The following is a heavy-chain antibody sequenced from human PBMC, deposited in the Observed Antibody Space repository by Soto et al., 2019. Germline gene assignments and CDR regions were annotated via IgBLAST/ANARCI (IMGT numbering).Heavy chain of an antibody. D-gene: IGHD1-1*01. CDR1: GYTFISYA. CDR2: ISAYNGNT. J-gene: IGHJ5*02. V-gene: IGHV1-18*01. CDR3: ATDESNFLDP. Sequence: QVQLVQSGAEVKKPGASVRVSCKASGYTFISYAVNWVRQAPGQGLEWMGRISAYNGNTNYAQKFQGRVTMTTDTSTSTAWMELRILRSDDTAVYYCATDESNFLDPWGQGTLVTVSS.